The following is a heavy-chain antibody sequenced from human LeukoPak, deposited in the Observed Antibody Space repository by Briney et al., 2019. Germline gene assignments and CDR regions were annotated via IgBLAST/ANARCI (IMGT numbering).Heavy chain of an antibody. CDR1: GFTFSSYS. V-gene: IGHV3-21*01. CDR2: ISSSSSYI. J-gene: IGHJ1*01. D-gene: IGHD3-22*01. Sequence: GGSLRLSCAASGFTFSSYSMNWVRQAPGKGLEWVSSISSSSSYIYYADSVKGRFTIPRDNAKNSLYLQMNSLRAEDTAVYYCASGLYYYDSSGSQFQHWGQGTLVTVSS. CDR3: ASGLYYYDSSGSQFQH.